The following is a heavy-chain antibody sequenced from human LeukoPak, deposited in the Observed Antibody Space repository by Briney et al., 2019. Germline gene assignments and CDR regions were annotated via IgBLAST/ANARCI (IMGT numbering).Heavy chain of an antibody. J-gene: IGHJ5*02. V-gene: IGHV3-23*01. Sequence: PGGSLRLSCAASGLTFSSYAMSWVRQAPGKGLEWVSAISGSGGSTYYADSVKGRFTISRDNSKNTLYLQMNSLRAEDTAVYCCAKDQDSSSPSNWFDPWGQGTLVTVSS. CDR2: ISGSGGST. D-gene: IGHD6-13*01. CDR1: GLTFSSYA. CDR3: AKDQDSSSPSNWFDP.